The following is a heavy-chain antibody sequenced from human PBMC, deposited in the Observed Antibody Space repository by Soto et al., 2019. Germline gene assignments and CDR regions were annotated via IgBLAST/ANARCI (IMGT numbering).Heavy chain of an antibody. V-gene: IGHV4-31*03. CDR3: ARGSRCCAGGSTNCYTPLWRVDV. CDR1: GGSISSGGYY. CDR2: IYYSGST. J-gene: IGHJ6*02. D-gene: IGHD2-2*02. Sequence: SETLSLTCTVSGGSISSGGYYWSWIRQHPGKGLEWIGYIYYSGSTYYNPSLKSRVTISVDTSKNQFSLKLSSVTAADTAVYYCARGSRCCAGGSTNCYTPLWRVDVGGQVTTXT.